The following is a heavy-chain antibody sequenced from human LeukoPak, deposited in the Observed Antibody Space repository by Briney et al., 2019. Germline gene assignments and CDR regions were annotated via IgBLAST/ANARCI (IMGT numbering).Heavy chain of an antibody. CDR2: IRYDGSNK. CDR1: GFTFSSYG. Sequence: GGSLRLSCAASGFTFSSYGMHWVRQAPGKGLEWVAFIRYDGSNKYYADSVKGRFTISRDNSKNTLYLQMNSLRAEDTAVYYCAKGCMVRGVKGPRCFDYWGQGTLVTVSS. D-gene: IGHD3-10*01. V-gene: IGHV3-30*02. CDR3: AKGCMVRGVKGPRCFDY. J-gene: IGHJ4*02.